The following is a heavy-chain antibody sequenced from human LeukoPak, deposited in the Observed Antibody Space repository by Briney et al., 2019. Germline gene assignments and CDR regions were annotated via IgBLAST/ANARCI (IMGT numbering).Heavy chain of an antibody. CDR3: ARAGVPAAPVDY. CDR2: INPSGGST. J-gene: IGHJ4*02. CDR1: GYTFTSYD. Sequence: ASVKVSCKASGYTFTSYDMHWVRQAPGQGLEWMGIINPSGGSTSYAQKFQGRVTMTRDTSTSTVYMELSSLRSEDTAVYYCARAGVPAAPVDYWGQGTLVTVSS. D-gene: IGHD2-2*01. V-gene: IGHV1-46*01.